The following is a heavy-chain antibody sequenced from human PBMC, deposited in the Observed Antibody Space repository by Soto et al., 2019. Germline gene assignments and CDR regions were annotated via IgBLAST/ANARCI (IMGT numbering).Heavy chain of an antibody. J-gene: IGHJ3*02. CDR3: ARDYGEAGSTAVFDM. CDR2: INSDGSST. D-gene: IGHD4-17*01. Sequence: WGSLGLSCAASELTFSSYWMDWVRQAPGKGLVWVSRINSDGSSTIYADSVKGRFTISIDNAKNTLYLQMNSLRAEDTAVYYCARDYGEAGSTAVFDMWGQGTMVTVSS. CDR1: ELTFSSYW. V-gene: IGHV3-74*01.